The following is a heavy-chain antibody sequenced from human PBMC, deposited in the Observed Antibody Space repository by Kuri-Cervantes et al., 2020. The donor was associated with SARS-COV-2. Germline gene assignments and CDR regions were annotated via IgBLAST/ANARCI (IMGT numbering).Heavy chain of an antibody. CDR1: RGSISSHDSMSSNF. CDR3: ARVGPGGV. D-gene: IGHD3-16*01. V-gene: IGHV4-61*01. CDR2: IHSSGST. J-gene: IGHJ6*04. Sequence: SETLSLTCSVSRGSISSHDSMSSNFWTWIRQPPGKGLEWIGDIHSSGSTNYNPSLKGRVTILLDASKNQFSLRLDSVTAADTAVYYCARVGPGGVWGKGTTVTVSS.